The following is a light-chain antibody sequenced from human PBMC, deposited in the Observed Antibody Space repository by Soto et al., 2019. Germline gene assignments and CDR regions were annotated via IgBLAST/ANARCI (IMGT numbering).Light chain of an antibody. Sequence: QSALTQPASVSGSPGQSITISCTGTSSDVGGYNYVSWYQQHPGKAPKLRIYDVSNRPSGVSNRFSGSKSGNTASLTISGLQAEDEADYYCSSYPSSRTLEVVFGGGTKLTVL. CDR3: SSYPSSRTLEVV. V-gene: IGLV2-14*01. CDR2: DVS. J-gene: IGLJ2*01. CDR1: SSDVGGYNY.